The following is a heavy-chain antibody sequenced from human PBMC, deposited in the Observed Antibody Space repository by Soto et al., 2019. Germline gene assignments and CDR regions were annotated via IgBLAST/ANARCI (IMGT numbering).Heavy chain of an antibody. CDR3: TSQCSSGCPYYFDY. V-gene: IGHV3-15*01. D-gene: IGHD6-19*01. CDR2: IKSKTDGGTT. J-gene: IGHJ4*02. Sequence: PGGSLRLSCAASGFTFSNAWMSWVRQAPGKGLEWVGRIKSKTDGGTTDYAAPVKGRFTISRDDSKNTLYLQMNSLKTEDTAVYYCTSQCSSGCPYYFDYWGQGTLVTVSS. CDR1: GFTFSNAW.